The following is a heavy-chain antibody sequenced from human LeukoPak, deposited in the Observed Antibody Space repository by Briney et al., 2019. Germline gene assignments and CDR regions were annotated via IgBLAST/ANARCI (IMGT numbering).Heavy chain of an antibody. CDR2: INPNSGGT. V-gene: IGHV1-2*02. CDR1: GYTFTGYY. J-gene: IGHJ4*02. Sequence: ASVKVSCKASGYTFTGYYMHWVRQAPGPGQERMGWINPNSGGTNYAQNFQGRVTMTRDTSISTAYMERSTLRSDDTAVYYCARDQLDDVGDDYWGQGTLVTVSS. CDR3: ARDQLDDVGDDY. D-gene: IGHD1-1*01.